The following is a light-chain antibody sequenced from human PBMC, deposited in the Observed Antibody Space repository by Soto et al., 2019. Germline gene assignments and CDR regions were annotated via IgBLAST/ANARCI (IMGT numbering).Light chain of an antibody. V-gene: IGKV3-15*01. Sequence: IVMTQSPVTLSVSPGEGATLSCRASQNIGNKLAWYQQKPGQAPRLLIYDVSTRATGVPARFSGSGSGPDFTLTIISLLSEDFAFYYCQQYYKWRTFGQGANVEIK. CDR3: QQYYKWRT. CDR2: DVS. CDR1: QNIGNK. J-gene: IGKJ1*01.